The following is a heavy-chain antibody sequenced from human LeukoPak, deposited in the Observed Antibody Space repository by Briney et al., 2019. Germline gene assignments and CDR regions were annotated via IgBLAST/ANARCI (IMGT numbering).Heavy chain of an antibody. J-gene: IGHJ4*02. CDR1: GFTFSDHY. Sequence: GGSLRLSCEVSGFTFSDHYMSWIRQAPGKGLEWVSYISSSDNYTTYADSVKGRFTISRDNSKNTLYLQMNSLRAEDTAVYYCARGKLWYYDSSGYLGYCGQGTLVTVSS. CDR2: ISSSDNYT. CDR3: ARGKLWYYDSSGYLGY. D-gene: IGHD3-22*01. V-gene: IGHV3-11*06.